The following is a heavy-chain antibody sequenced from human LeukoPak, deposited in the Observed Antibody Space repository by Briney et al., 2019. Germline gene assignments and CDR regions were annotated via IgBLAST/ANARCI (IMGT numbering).Heavy chain of an antibody. J-gene: IGHJ6*04. CDR2: INPSGGST. CDR1: GYTFTSYY. Sequence: GASVKVSCKASGYTFTSYYMHWVRQAPGQGLEWMGIINPSGGSTSYAQKFQGRVTMTRDTSTSTVYMELSSLRSEDTAVYYCAREYYYGSGSYYNVGYYYYGMDVWGKGTRSPSPQ. CDR3: AREYYYGSGSYYNVGYYYYGMDV. V-gene: IGHV1-46*01. D-gene: IGHD3-10*01.